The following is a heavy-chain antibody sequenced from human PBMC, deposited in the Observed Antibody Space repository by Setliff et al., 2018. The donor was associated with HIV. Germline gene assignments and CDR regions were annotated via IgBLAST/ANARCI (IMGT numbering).Heavy chain of an antibody. Sequence: SVKVSCKASGGTFSSYAISWVRQAPGQGLEWMGGIIPIFGTANYAQKFQGRVTITADESTSTAYMELSSLRSEDTAVYYCARYPGGYDSSGFDAFDIWGQGTMVTVSS. J-gene: IGHJ3*02. V-gene: IGHV1-69*13. D-gene: IGHD3-22*01. CDR3: ARYPGGYDSSGFDAFDI. CDR1: GGTFSSYA. CDR2: IIPIFGTA.